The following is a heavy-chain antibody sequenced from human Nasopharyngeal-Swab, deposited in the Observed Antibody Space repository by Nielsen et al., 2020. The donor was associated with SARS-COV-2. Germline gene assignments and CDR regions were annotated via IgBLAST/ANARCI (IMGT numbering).Heavy chain of an antibody. CDR2: ISYDGSNK. CDR1: GPTFSSYA. Sequence: GESLKIACAASGPTFSSYAMHWVRQAPGKGLEWVAVISYDGSNKYYADSVKGRFTISRDNSKNTLYLQMSSLRAGDTAVYYCARGSVGGFDYWGQGTLVTVSS. D-gene: IGHD3-16*01. V-gene: IGHV3-30-3*01. CDR3: ARGSVGGFDY. J-gene: IGHJ4*02.